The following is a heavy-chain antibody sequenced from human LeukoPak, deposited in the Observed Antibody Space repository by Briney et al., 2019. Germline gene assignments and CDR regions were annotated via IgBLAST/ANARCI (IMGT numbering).Heavy chain of an antibody. CDR3: AGGGGFLTDC. Sequence: GGSLRLSCVVSGFSVSNNYMSWVRQAPGKGLEWVSIIYTAGSTYYADSVKGRFTISRDNSKNTLYLQMTSLRAEDSAIYYCAGGGGFLTDCWGQGTLVTVSS. J-gene: IGHJ4*02. D-gene: IGHD3-10*01. V-gene: IGHV3-53*01. CDR2: IYTAGST. CDR1: GFSVSNNY.